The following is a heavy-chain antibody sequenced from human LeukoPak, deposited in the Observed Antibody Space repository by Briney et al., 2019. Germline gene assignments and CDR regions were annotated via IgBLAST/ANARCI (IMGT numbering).Heavy chain of an antibody. D-gene: IGHD4-17*01. Sequence: SETLSLTCTVSGGSISSYYWSWIRQPPGKGLEWIGYIYYSGNTNYNPSLKSRVTISLDTSKNQFSLKLSSVTAADTAVYYCARDLSYGDYGWFDPWGQGTLVTVSS. J-gene: IGHJ5*02. V-gene: IGHV4-59*12. CDR3: ARDLSYGDYGWFDP. CDR2: IYYSGNT. CDR1: GGSISSYY.